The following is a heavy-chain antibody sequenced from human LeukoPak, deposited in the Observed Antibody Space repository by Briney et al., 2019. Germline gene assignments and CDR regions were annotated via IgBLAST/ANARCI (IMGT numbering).Heavy chain of an antibody. CDR2: IYYSGST. D-gene: IGHD6-13*01. CDR1: GGSISSYY. V-gene: IGHV4-59*01. CDR3: AREIAAAGSYYFDY. J-gene: IGHJ4*02. Sequence: KPSETLSLTCTVSGGSISSYYWSWIRQPPGKGLEWIGYIYYSGSTNYNPSLKSRVTISVDTSKNQFSLKLSSVTAADTAVYYCAREIAAAGSYYFDYWGQGTLVTVSS.